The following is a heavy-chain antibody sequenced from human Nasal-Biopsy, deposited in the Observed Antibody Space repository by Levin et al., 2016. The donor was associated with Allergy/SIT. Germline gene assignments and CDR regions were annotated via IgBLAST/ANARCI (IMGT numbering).Heavy chain of an antibody. CDR3: AHRLTGYTTTWSTGSFDI. D-gene: IGHD6-13*01. Sequence: SGPTLVKPTQTLTLTCTFSGFSLSTSGVGVGWIRQPPGKALEWLAFIYWDDDKRYNPSLQTRLTIMMDASKNHVILTMTNMDPVDTATYYCAHRLTGYTTTWSTGSFDIWGHGTMVTVSS. CDR1: GFSLSTSGVG. V-gene: IGHV2-5*02. CDR2: IYWDDDK. J-gene: IGHJ3*02.